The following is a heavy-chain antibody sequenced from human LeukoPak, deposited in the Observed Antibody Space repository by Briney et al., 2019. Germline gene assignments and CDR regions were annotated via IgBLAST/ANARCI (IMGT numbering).Heavy chain of an antibody. J-gene: IGHJ4*02. CDR3: ARDPRPDGIVASFAFDY. D-gene: IGHD1-26*01. CDR1: GGTFSSYA. CDR2: IIPIFGTA. V-gene: IGHV1-69*01. Sequence: AVKVSCKASGGTFSSYAIRWVRQAPGQGLEWMGGIIPIFGTANYAQKFQGRVTITADESTSTAYMDLSSLRSEDTAVYYCARDPRPDGIVASFAFDYWGQGTLVTVSS.